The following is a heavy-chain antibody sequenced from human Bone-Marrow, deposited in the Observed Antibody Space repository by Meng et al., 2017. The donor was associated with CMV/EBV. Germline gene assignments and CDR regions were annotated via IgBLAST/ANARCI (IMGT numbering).Heavy chain of an antibody. Sequence: SETLSLTCTVSGGSISPYYWTWIRQPPGKGLEWIGSTYYSGSTYYNPSLKSRVTISVDTSKNQFSLKLSSVTAADTAVYYCARTPGYSSSWYYDYWGQGTLVTVSS. V-gene: IGHV4-39*07. CDR1: GGSISPYY. CDR3: ARTPGYSSSWYYDY. D-gene: IGHD6-13*01. J-gene: IGHJ4*02. CDR2: TYYSGST.